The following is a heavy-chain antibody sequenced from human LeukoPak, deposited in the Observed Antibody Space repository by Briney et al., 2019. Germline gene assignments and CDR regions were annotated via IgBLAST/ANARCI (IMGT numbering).Heavy chain of an antibody. J-gene: IGHJ3*02. Sequence: GASVKVSCKASGGTFSSYAISWVRRAPGQGLEWMGGIIPIFGTANYAQNLQGRVTMTSNTSPSTSYMEPSSLRSEDTAVYYCARIRDGYNYAYDIWGQGTMVTVPS. CDR3: ARIRDGYNYAYDI. D-gene: IGHD5-24*01. CDR2: IIPIFGTA. V-gene: IGHV1-69*05. CDR1: GGTFSSYA.